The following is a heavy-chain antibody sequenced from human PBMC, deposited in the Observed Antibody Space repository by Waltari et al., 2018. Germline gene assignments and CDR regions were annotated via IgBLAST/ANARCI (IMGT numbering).Heavy chain of an antibody. Sequence: VQLLESGGGLVQPGGSLRLSCAASGFTFSNYGMNWVRQAPGKGLDGASGIGGDGAASFYGDSVKGRFTISRDNSESTLRLQMHSLRTEDTAIYFCAAYSGISSSFEYWGQGTLVTVSS. CDR1: GFTFSNYG. V-gene: IGHV3-23*01. J-gene: IGHJ4*02. CDR3: AAYSGISSSFEY. CDR2: IGGDGAAS. D-gene: IGHD3-10*01.